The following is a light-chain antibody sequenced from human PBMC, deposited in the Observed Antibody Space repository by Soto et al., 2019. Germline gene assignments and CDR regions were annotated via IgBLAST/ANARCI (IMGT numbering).Light chain of an antibody. Sequence: EIVLTQSPATLSLSPGERATLSCRASQSVSSYLAWYQQKPGQAPRLLIYDASNRANGIPARFSGRGSGTDFTLTISSLEPEDFAVYYSQQRSNWPALTFGGGTKVEIK. CDR2: DAS. CDR1: QSVSSY. J-gene: IGKJ4*01. CDR3: QQRSNWPALT. V-gene: IGKV3-11*01.